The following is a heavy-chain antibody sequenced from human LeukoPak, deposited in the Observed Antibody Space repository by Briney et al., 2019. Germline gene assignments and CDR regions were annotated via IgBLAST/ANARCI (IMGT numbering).Heavy chain of an antibody. CDR1: GYTFTNYD. CDR2: MNPNSGNT. D-gene: IGHD2-15*01. V-gene: IGHV1-8*01. CDR3: ARALRVGRYSADY. J-gene: IGHJ4*02. Sequence: ASVKVSCTASGYTFTNYDFNWMRQATGQGPEWMGWMNPNSGNTGYAQKFQGRVTMTRNNSISTAYMELSSLRSEDTAVYYCARALRVGRYSADYWGQGTLVTVSS.